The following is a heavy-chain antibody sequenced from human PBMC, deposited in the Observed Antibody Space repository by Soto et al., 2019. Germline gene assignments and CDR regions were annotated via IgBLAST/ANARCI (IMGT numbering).Heavy chain of an antibody. J-gene: IGHJ5*02. V-gene: IGHV1-69*06. Sequence: QVQLVQSGAEVKKPESSVKVSCKASGGTFSSYAISWVRQAPGQGLEWTGGIIPIFGTANNAQKYQGTVTITADNSTSTAYMELSSLRSEDTAVYYCARGDSGSLVVVPAAPWGQGTLVTVSS. CDR1: GGTFSSYA. CDR2: IIPIFGTA. D-gene: IGHD2-2*01. CDR3: ARGDSGSLVVVPAAP.